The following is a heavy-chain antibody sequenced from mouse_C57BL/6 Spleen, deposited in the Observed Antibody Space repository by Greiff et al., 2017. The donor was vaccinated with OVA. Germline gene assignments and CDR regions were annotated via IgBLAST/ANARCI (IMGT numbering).Heavy chain of an antibody. V-gene: IGHV1-75*01. J-gene: IGHJ4*01. CDR1: GYTFTDYY. Sequence: VQLQESGPELVKPGASVKISCKASGYTFTDYYINWVKQRPGQGLEWIGWIFPGSGSTYYNEKFKGKATLTVDKSSSTAYMLLSSLTSEDSAVYFCARSPDYYGSSFYAMDYWGQGTSVTVSS. CDR2: IFPGSGST. CDR3: ARSPDYYGSSFYAMDY. D-gene: IGHD1-1*01.